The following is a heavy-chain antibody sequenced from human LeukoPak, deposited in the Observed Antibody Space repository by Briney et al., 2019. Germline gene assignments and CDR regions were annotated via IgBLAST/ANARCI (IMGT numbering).Heavy chain of an antibody. CDR1: GGSITTYS. V-gene: IGHV4-59*01. J-gene: IGHJ4*02. CDR3: AGSGYSSGYLFDY. CDR2: IYYSVNT. Sequence: SETLSLTCTVSGGSITTYSWSWIRQPPGKGLEWIGYIYYSVNTNYNPSLKSRVTISVDTSKNQFSLKLSSVAAADTAMYYCAGSGYSSGYLFDYWGQGTLVTVSS. D-gene: IGHD5-18*01.